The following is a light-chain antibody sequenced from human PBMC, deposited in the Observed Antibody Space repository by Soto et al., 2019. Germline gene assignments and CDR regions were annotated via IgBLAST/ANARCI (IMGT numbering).Light chain of an antibody. Sequence: QSVLTQPASVSGSPGQSITISCTGTSSDFGAYNYVSWYQQHPGKAPKLMIYDVSNRHSGVSNRFSGSKSGNTASLTISGLQAEDEADYYCSSYTGSSTLYVFGTGTKVTVL. J-gene: IGLJ1*01. CDR2: DVS. V-gene: IGLV2-14*01. CDR3: SSYTGSSTLYV. CDR1: SSDFGAYNY.